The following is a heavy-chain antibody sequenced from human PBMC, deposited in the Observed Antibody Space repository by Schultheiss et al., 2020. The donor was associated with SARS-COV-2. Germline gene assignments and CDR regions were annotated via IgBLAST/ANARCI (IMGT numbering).Heavy chain of an antibody. Sequence: SQTLSLTCAVYGGSFSGYYWGWIRQPPGKGLEWIGEINHSGSTNYNPSLKSRVTISVDTSKNQFSLKLSSVTAADTAVYYCARQTVGIVNWGQGTLVTVSS. CDR1: GGSFSGYY. CDR3: ARQTVGIVN. V-gene: IGHV4-34*01. D-gene: IGHD4-23*01. CDR2: INHSGST. J-gene: IGHJ4*02.